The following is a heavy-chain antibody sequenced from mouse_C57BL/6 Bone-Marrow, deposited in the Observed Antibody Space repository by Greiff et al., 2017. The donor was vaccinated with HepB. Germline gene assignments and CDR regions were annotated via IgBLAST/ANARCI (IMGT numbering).Heavy chain of an antibody. D-gene: IGHD2-14*01. CDR2: INPASGGT. Sequence: VQLQQSGAELVRPGTSVKVSCKASGYAFTNYLIEWVKQRPGQGLEWIGVINPASGGTNYNEKFKGKATLTADKSSSTAYMQLSSLTSEDSAVYFCARWGVLRAMDYGGQGTSVTVSS. CDR3: ARWGVLRAMDY. V-gene: IGHV1-54*01. CDR1: GYAFTNYL. J-gene: IGHJ4*01.